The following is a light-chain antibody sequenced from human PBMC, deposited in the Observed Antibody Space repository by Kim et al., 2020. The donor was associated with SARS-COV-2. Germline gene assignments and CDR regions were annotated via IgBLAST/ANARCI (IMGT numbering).Light chain of an antibody. CDR2: AAS. CDR1: QEITNY. CDR3: QQSDSSPWT. Sequence: ASVGDRVPLTCRASQEITNYLTWYQQKPGKAPKRLVYAASALKSGVPSRFSGNRSGTEFTLTISSLQPEDVATYYCQQSDSSPWTFGQGTKVDIK. V-gene: IGKV1-12*02. J-gene: IGKJ1*01.